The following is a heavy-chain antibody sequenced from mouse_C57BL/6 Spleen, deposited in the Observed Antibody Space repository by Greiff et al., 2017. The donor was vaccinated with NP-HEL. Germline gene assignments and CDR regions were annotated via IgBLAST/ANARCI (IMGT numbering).Heavy chain of an antibody. V-gene: IGHV1-39*01. CDR3: ARPLLRDWYFDV. CDR1: GYSFTDYN. D-gene: IGHD1-2*01. Sequence: VQLKESGPELVKPGASVKISCKASGYSFTDYNMNWVKQSNGKSLEWIGVINPNYGTTSYNQKFKGKATLTVDQSSSTAYMQLNSLTSEDSAVYYCARPLLRDWYFDVWGTGTTVTVSS. CDR2: INPNYGTT. J-gene: IGHJ1*03.